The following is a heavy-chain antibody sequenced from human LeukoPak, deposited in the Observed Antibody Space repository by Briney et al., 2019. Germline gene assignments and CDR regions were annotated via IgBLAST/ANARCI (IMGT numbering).Heavy chain of an antibody. J-gene: IGHJ4*02. V-gene: IGHV3-53*01. Sequence: GGSLRLSCAASGFTVCSNYMRGGRQGPEGGLERGSVIYSGVGTYYADSVTGRFTISRDNSKKTLYRQSNCLRAEHTAVYYCAGDSRGRGPLGYCSGGSCYSKKTQPQSDFWGQGTRVSVSS. CDR1: GFTVCSNY. CDR2: IYSGVGT. D-gene: IGHD2-15*01. CDR3: AGDSRGRGPLGYCSGGSCYSKKTQPQSDF.